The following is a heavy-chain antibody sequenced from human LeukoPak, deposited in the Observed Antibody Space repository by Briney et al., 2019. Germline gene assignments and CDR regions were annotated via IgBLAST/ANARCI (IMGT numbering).Heavy chain of an antibody. V-gene: IGHV1-18*01. D-gene: IGHD3-16*02. J-gene: IGHJ3*02. CDR3: ARDPAIMITFGGVIEDDAFDI. CDR2: ISAYNGNT. Sequence: ASVKVSCKASGYTFTSYGISWVRQAPGQGLEWMGWISAYNGNTNYAQKLQGRVTMTTDTSTSTAYMELRSLRSDDPAVYYCARDPAIMITFGGVIEDDAFDIWGQGTMVTVSS. CDR1: GYTFTSYG.